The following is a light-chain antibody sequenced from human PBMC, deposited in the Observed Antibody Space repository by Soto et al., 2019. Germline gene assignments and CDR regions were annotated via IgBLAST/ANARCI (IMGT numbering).Light chain of an antibody. Sequence: EILLTQSPATLSLSPGERATLSCRASQSVSSYLAWYQQKPGQAPRHLIYGASSRPTGIPARFSGSGSGTDFTLTISSLEPEDFAVYYCQQYGSSPRTFGQGTKVDIK. CDR3: QQYGSSPRT. J-gene: IGKJ1*01. V-gene: IGKV3-20*01. CDR2: GAS. CDR1: QSVSSY.